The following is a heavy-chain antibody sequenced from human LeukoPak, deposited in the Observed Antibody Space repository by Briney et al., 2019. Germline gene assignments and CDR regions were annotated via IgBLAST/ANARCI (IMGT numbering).Heavy chain of an antibody. CDR3: ARHAAFAEYQSHLTHFDY. J-gene: IGHJ4*02. Sequence: SGTLSLTCTVSVGSLSIGSYYCSSIRQPPGERLELIGYILHNVTTTYNSSLKSRVTISVDTSKNQFSLKLSSVTAADTAVYYCARHAAFAEYQSHLTHFDYWGQGTLVTVSS. CDR2: ILHNVTT. D-gene: IGHD2-2*01. V-gene: IGHV4-61*01. CDR1: VGSLSIGSYY.